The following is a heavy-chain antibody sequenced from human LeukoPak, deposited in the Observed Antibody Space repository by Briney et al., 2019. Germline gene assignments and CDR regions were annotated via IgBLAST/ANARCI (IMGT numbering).Heavy chain of an antibody. CDR3: AKCWTSDGVCLNFDH. D-gene: IGHD2-8*01. V-gene: IGHV3-74*01. CDR2: INSDGSST. J-gene: IGHJ4*02. Sequence: GGSLRLSCAASGFTFSSSWMHWVRQAPGKGLVWVSRINSDGSSTTYADSVKGRFTISRDNVKNTLYLQMNSLRVEDTAVYYCAKCWTSDGVCLNFDHWGQGALVTVSS. CDR1: GFTFSSSW.